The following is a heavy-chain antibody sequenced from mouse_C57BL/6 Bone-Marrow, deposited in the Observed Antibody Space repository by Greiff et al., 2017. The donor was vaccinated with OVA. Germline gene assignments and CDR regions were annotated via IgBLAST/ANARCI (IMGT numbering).Heavy chain of an antibody. V-gene: IGHV1-50*01. CDR1: GYTFTSYW. CDR2: IDPSDSYT. D-gene: IGHD1-1*01. CDR3: ARSTGSLPGATVAPCAY. J-gene: IGHJ2*01. Sequence: QVQLQQSGAELVKPGASVKLSCKASGYTFTSYWMQWVKQRPGQGLEWIGEIDPSDSYTNYNQKFKGKATLTVDTSSSTAYMQLSSLTSEDSAVYYCARSTGSLPGATVAPCAYWGQGTTLTVSS.